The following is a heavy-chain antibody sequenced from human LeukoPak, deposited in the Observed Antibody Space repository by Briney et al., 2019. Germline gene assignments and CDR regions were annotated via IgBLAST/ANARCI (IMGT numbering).Heavy chain of an antibody. CDR1: GGSISSGGYY. V-gene: IGHV4-30-2*01. CDR2: IYHSGST. Sequence: PSETLSLTCTVSGGSISSGGYYWSWIRQPPGKGLEWIGYIYHSGSTYYNPSLKSRVTISVDTSKNQFSLKLSSVTAADTAVYYCARAFVTVTGTGFDYWGQGTLVTVSS. J-gene: IGHJ4*02. CDR3: ARAFVTVTGTGFDY. D-gene: IGHD6-19*01.